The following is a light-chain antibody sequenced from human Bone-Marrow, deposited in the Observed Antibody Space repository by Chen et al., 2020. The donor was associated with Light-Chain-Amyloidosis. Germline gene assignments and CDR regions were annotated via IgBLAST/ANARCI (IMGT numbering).Light chain of an antibody. CDR2: DDS. V-gene: IGLV3-21*02. CDR1: NIGSGT. J-gene: IGLJ2*01. Sequence: SYVLTQPPSVSVAPGQTATITCGGTNIGSGTVHWYQQKPGQAPVVVVYDDSARPSGLPERFSGSNSGNTATLTIRRVDVGDEADYYCQVWDTSSDHPVFGGGTKVTVL. CDR3: QVWDTSSDHPV.